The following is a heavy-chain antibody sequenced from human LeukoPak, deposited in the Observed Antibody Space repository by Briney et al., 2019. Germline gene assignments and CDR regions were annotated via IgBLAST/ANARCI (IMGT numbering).Heavy chain of an antibody. D-gene: IGHD3-10*01. V-gene: IGHV4-39*01. CDR2: IYYSGST. Sequence: SETLSLTCTVSGGSISSSSYYWGWIRQPPGKGLEWIGSIYYSGSTYYNPSLKSRVTISVDRSKNQFSLKLSSVTAADTAVYYCARSGITMVRGVTDFDYWGQGTLVTVSS. CDR1: GGSISSSSYY. CDR3: ARSGITMVRGVTDFDY. J-gene: IGHJ4*02.